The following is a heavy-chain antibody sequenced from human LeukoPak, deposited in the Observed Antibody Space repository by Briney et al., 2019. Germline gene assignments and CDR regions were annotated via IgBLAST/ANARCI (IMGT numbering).Heavy chain of an antibody. CDR3: ARGSWSNPFDY. CDR2: IYTSGST. D-gene: IGHD3-10*01. CDR1: GGSLSSYY. V-gene: IGHV4-4*08. Sequence: SETLSLTCTVSGGSLSSYYWSWIRQPPGKGLEWIGRIYTSGSTNYNPSLKSRVTISVDTSKNQFSLKLSSVTAADTAVYYCARGSWSNPFDYWGQGTLVTVSS. J-gene: IGHJ4*02.